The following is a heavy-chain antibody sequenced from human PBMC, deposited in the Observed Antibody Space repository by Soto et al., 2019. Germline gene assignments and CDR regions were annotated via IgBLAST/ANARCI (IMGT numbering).Heavy chain of an antibody. Sequence: EVQLLESGGGLVQPGGSLRLSCAASGFTFSRYAMSWVRQAPGKGLEWVSAISGSGGSTYYADSVKGRFTISRDNSKNTLYLQMNSLRAEDTAVYYCAKPPHYDISTGYYFDYWGQGTLVTVSS. D-gene: IGHD3-9*01. J-gene: IGHJ4*02. V-gene: IGHV3-23*01. CDR1: GFTFSRYA. CDR2: ISGSGGST. CDR3: AKPPHYDISTGYYFDY.